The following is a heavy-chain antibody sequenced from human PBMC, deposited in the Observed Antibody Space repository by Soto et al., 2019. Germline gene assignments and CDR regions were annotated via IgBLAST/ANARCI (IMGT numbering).Heavy chain of an antibody. CDR1: GGSISSGAYY. CDR3: ASLDTPMGRSSVY. D-gene: IGHD5-18*01. CDR2: IYYSGST. V-gene: IGHV4-30-4*01. J-gene: IGHJ4*02. Sequence: QVQLQESGPGLVKPSQTLSLTCTVSGGSISSGAYYWSWIRQPPGKGLEWIGYIYYSGSTYYNPYLKSRVTIAVDTSKNRCALKLSSVTAADTAVYYCASLDTPMGRSSVYWVQGTLVTVSS.